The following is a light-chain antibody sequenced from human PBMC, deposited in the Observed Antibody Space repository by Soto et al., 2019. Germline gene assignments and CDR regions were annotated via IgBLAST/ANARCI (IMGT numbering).Light chain of an antibody. V-gene: IGKV3-15*01. CDR2: GAS. CDR1: QSVHSN. J-gene: IGKJ4*01. CDR3: QQYTDWPWGT. Sequence: EIVMTQSPATLSLSPGETATLSCRARQSVHSNLAWFQQHPGQAPRLPIYGASSRATGIPVRFSGSGSGTEFTLTISSLQPEDFAVYYCQQYTDWPWGTFGGGTKVGIK.